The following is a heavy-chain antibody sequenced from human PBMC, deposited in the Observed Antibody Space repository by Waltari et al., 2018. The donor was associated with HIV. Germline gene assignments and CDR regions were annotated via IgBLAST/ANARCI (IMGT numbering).Heavy chain of an antibody. CDR1: GGSISSYY. V-gene: IGHV4-4*07. Sequence: QVQLQESGPGLVKPSETLSLTCTVSGGSISSYYWNWLRQPAGKGLEWIGRVSSTGSTNYNPSLKSRVTMSIDTSKNHFSLKLSSVTAADTAVYSCARALEGDWARYFDLWGRGTLVTVSS. J-gene: IGHJ2*01. CDR3: ARALEGDWARYFDL. D-gene: IGHD3-9*01. CDR2: VSSTGST.